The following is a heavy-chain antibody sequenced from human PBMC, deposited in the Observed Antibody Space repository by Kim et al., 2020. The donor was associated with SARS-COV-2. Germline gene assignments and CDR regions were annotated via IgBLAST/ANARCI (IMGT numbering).Heavy chain of an antibody. D-gene: IGHD3-9*01. J-gene: IGHJ4*02. V-gene: IGHV3-15*01. CDR3: NTGVLTFDS. CDR2: GGPT. Sequence: GGPTDYAAPVKGRCTISRDDSKNMLYLQMSSLKTEDTAVYYCNTGVLTFDSWGQGTPVTVSS.